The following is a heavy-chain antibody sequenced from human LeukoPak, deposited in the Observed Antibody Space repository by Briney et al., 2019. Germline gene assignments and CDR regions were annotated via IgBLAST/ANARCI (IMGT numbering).Heavy chain of an antibody. CDR2: VHSSRGS. CDR1: GGSTSNYY. J-gene: IGHJ4*02. Sequence: SETLSLTCTVSGGSTSNYYWSWIRQPAGKGLEWIGRVHSSRGSNYNPSLKSRVTMSVDTSKNQVSLKLIAVTAADSAVYYCARENWNYGEDFWGQGALVTVSS. CDR3: ARENWNYGEDF. V-gene: IGHV4-4*07. D-gene: IGHD1-7*01.